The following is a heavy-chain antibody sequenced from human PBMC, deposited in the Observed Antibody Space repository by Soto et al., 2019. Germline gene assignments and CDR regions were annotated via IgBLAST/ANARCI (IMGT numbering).Heavy chain of an antibody. D-gene: IGHD3-10*01. CDR1: GFTFDDYA. J-gene: IGHJ6*02. CDR2: ISGNSGTI. CDR3: AKDMRGGSSSSRYYYGLDV. V-gene: IGHV3-9*01. Sequence: EVQLVESGGGLVQPGRSLRLSCAASGFTFDDYAMHWVRQAPGKGLEWVSGISGNSGTIVYADSVKGRFTISRDNAKNSLYLQGNSLRGEDTALYYCAKDMRGGSSSSRYYYGLDVWGQGTTVTVSS.